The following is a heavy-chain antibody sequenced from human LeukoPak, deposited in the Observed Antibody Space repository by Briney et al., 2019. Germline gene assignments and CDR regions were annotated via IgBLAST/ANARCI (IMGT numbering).Heavy chain of an antibody. V-gene: IGHV3-48*03. CDR2: ISSIGSAI. D-gene: IGHD5-12*01. Sequence: QPGGSLRLSCAASGFTFSSYEMNWVRQAPGKGLEWGSYISSIGSAIYYADSVKGRFTISRDNAKNSLYLQMNSLRAEDTAVYYCARGISGSDFYYFYYMGVWGKGTTVTVSS. CDR3: ARGISGSDFYYFYYMGV. CDR1: GFTFSSYE. J-gene: IGHJ6*03.